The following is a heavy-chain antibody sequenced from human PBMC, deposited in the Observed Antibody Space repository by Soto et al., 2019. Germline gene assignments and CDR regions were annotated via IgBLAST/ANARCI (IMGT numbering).Heavy chain of an antibody. Sequence: ASVKVSCKASGYTFTSYAMHCVRQAPGQRLEWMGWINAGNGNTKYSQKFQGRVTITRDTSASTAYMEPSSLRSEDTAVYYCARGGPLVVVPAARWWFDPWGQGTLVTVSS. CDR1: GYTFTSYA. J-gene: IGHJ5*02. V-gene: IGHV1-3*01. CDR2: INAGNGNT. D-gene: IGHD2-2*01. CDR3: ARGGPLVVVPAARWWFDP.